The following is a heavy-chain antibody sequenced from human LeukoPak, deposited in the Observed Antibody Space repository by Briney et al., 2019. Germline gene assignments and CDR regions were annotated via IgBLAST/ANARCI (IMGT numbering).Heavy chain of an antibody. V-gene: IGHV1-2*02. CDR3: ARDLARFGEAQYYFDY. CDR2: INPNSGGT. J-gene: IGHJ4*02. CDR1: GYTFTGYY. D-gene: IGHD3-10*01. Sequence: ASVKVSCKASGYTFTGYYMHWVRQAPGQGLEWMGWINPNSGGTNYAQKFQGRVTTTRDTSISTAYMELSRLRSDDTAVYYCARDLARFGEAQYYFDYWGQGALVTVSS.